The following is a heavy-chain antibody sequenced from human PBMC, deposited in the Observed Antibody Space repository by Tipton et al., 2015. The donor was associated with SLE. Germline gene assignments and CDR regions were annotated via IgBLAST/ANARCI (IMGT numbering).Heavy chain of an antibody. CDR3: ARETASGAFDI. CDR1: GFTFSNYW. D-gene: IGHD3-10*01. CDR2: IKQDGSDK. Sequence: SLRLSCTVSGFTFSNYWMSWVRQAPGKGLEWVANIKQDGSDKYNVDSVKGRITISRDNAENSLYLQMNSLSADDTAVYYCARETASGAFDIWGLGTMVTVSS. V-gene: IGHV3-7*01. J-gene: IGHJ3*02.